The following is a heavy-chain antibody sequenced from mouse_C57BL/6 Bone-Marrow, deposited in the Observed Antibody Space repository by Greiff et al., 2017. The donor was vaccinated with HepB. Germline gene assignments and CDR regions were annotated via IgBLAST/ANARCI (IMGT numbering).Heavy chain of an antibody. J-gene: IGHJ3*01. CDR1: GFTFSSYA. CDR3: ARRYGNYGFAY. D-gene: IGHD2-1*01. Sequence: EVMLVESGGGLVKPGGSLKLSCAASGFTFSSYAMSWVRQTPEKRLEWVATISDGGSYTYYPDNVKGRFTISRDNAKNNLYLQMSHLKSEDTPMYYCARRYGNYGFAYWGQGTLVTVSA. V-gene: IGHV5-4*03. CDR2: ISDGGSYT.